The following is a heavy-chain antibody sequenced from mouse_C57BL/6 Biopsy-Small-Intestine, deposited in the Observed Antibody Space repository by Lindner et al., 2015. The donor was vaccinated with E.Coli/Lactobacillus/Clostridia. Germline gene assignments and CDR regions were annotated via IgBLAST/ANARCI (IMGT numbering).Heavy chain of an antibody. Sequence: VQLQESGPELVKPGASVKMSCKASGYTFTSYVMHWVKQKPGQGLEWIGYIYPNNGGTSYNQKFKGKATLTVDKSSSTAYMELHSLTSEDSAVYYCARGYRYDYFDYWGQGTTLTVSS. CDR3: ARGYRYDYFDY. CDR2: IYPNNGGT. V-gene: IGHV1-14*01. CDR1: GYTFTSYV. J-gene: IGHJ2*01. D-gene: IGHD2-14*01.